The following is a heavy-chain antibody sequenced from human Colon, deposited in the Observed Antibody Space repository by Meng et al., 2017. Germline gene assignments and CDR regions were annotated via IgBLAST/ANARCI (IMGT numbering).Heavy chain of an antibody. D-gene: IGHD3/OR15-3a*01. CDR2: IYHSGST. CDR1: GDSIRSSNW. J-gene: IGHJ4*02. V-gene: IGHV4-4*02. CDR3: AKGRTSDY. Sequence: QWQRQGSGPGRVKPSGTLSLTCAVSGDSIRSSNWWSWVRQPPGRGLEWIGEIYHSGSTNYNPSLKNRLSLTVDKSKNQFSLTLHSVTAADTAVYYCAKGRTSDYWGQGTLVTVSS.